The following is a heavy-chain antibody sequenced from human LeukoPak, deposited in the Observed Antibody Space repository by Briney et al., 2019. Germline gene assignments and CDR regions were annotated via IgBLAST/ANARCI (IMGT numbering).Heavy chain of an antibody. Sequence: SETLPLTCTVSGGSIGRSSYYWGWIRQPPGKGLEWIGSIYYSGSTNYNPSLKSRVTISVDTSKNQFSLKLSSVTAADTAVYYCARLISGAVAGRVLGPRRDYWGQGTLVTVSS. J-gene: IGHJ4*02. D-gene: IGHD6-19*01. V-gene: IGHV4-39*07. CDR1: GGSIGRSSYY. CDR2: IYYSGST. CDR3: ARLISGAVAGRVLGPRRDY.